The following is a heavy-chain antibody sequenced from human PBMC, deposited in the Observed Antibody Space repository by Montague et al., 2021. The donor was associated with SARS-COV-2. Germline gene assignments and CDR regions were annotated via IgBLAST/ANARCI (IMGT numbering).Heavy chain of an antibody. CDR3: ARVGRQQLVRLSGMDV. D-gene: IGHD6-13*01. Sequence: SETLSLTCTVSGGSIISSSYYWGWIRQPPGKGLEWIGSIYYSGSTYYNPSPKSRDTISVDTSKNQFSLKLSSVTAADTAVYYCARVGRQQLVRLSGMDVWGQGTTVTVSS. CDR2: IYYSGST. J-gene: IGHJ6*02. V-gene: IGHV4-39*07. CDR1: GGSIISSSYY.